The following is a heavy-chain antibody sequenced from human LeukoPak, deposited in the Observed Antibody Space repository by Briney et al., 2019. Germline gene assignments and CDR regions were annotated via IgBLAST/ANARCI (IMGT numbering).Heavy chain of an antibody. D-gene: IGHD3-9*01. J-gene: IGHJ6*02. V-gene: IGHV3-13*01. CDR3: ARSRRYFDWLLPGNGMDV. CDR1: GFTFRNYD. CDR2: IGTAGDT. Sequence: RGSLRLSCAASGFTFRNYDMHWVRQFPGRGLEWVSAIGTAGDTYYPGSVKGRFTISRENAKNSLYLQMNSLRAGDTAVYYCARSRRYFDWLLPGNGMDVWGQGTTVTVSS.